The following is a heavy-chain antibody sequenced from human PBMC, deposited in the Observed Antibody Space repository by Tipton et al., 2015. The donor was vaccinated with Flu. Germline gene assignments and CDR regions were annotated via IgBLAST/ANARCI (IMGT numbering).Heavy chain of an antibody. D-gene: IGHD3-22*01. CDR2: IYYSGNT. Sequence: TLSLTCTVSGGSISSSSYYWGWIRQPPGKGLEWIGSIYYSGNTYYNPSLKSRVTISVDTSKNQFSLKLSSVTAADTAVYYCARDGFITIIVVFTPVAFDIWGQGTMVTVSS. CDR1: GGSISSSSYY. CDR3: ARDGFITIIVVFTPVAFDI. V-gene: IGHV4-39*07. J-gene: IGHJ3*02.